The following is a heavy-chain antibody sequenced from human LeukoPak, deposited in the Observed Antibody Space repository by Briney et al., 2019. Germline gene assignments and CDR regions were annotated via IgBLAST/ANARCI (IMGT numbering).Heavy chain of an antibody. CDR2: INHSGST. CDR1: GGTSSGSY. V-gene: IGHV4-34*01. J-gene: IGHJ4*02. D-gene: IGHD2-21*02. Sequence: SETLSLTRAVSGGTSSGSYCSWLRQPPGKALDWPAVINHSGSTNYNPSLKSRVTISVGTSKSQFFLKLSSVTAADTAVYYCARGPPYIVVVTAIGFFDYWGQGTLVTVSS. CDR3: ARGPPYIVVVTAIGFFDY.